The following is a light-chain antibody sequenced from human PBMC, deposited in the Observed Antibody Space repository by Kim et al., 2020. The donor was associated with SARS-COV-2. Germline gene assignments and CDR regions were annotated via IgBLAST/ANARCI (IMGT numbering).Light chain of an antibody. CDR2: GAS. J-gene: IGKJ1*01. CDR3: QQYKNLVG. Sequence: EIVMTQSPATLSVSPGERATLSCRASQSVSSNLAWYQQKPGQATRLLIYGASTRATGIPARFSGSGSGTEFTLTISSLQSEDFAVYYWQQYKNLVGFGQGTKVDIK. CDR1: QSVSSN. V-gene: IGKV3-15*01.